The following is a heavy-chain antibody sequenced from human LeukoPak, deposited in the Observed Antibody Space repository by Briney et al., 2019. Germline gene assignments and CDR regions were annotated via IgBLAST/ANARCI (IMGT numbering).Heavy chain of an antibody. D-gene: IGHD3-16*02. CDR1: GFTVRSNY. Sequence: GGSLRLSCAASGFTVRSNYMSWVRQAPGKGLEWVSVSYSGGSSYYADSVKGRFTISRDNSKNTLYLQMNTLRAEDTAVYFCAREEHYRRYFALWGRGTLVTVSS. J-gene: IGHJ2*01. CDR2: SYSGGSS. V-gene: IGHV3-53*01. CDR3: AREEHYRRYFAL.